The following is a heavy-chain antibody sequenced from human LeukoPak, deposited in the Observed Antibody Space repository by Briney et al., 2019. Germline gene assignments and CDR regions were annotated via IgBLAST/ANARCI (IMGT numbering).Heavy chain of an antibody. V-gene: IGHV1-46*01. J-gene: IGHJ3*02. CDR1: GYTFTRHY. Sequence: ASVKVSCKASGYTFTRHYMNWVRQAPGQGLEWMGKINPSSGGTGYAQKFQGRVTMTRDTSTSTVCMELTSLRSADTAVYYCARDGLYCTNGVCSSDIWGQGTLVTVSS. D-gene: IGHD2-8*01. CDR3: ARDGLYCTNGVCSSDI. CDR2: INPSSGGT.